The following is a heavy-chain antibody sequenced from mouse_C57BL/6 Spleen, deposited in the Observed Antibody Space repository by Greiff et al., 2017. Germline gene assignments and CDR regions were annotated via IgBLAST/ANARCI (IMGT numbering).Heavy chain of an antibody. J-gene: IGHJ2*01. V-gene: IGHV1-80*01. CDR1: GYAFSSYW. Sequence: QVQLQQSGAELVKPGASVKISCKASGYAFSSYWMNWVKQRPGKGLEWIGQIYPGDGDTNYNGKFKGKATLTADKSSSTAYMQLSSLTSEDSAVYFCAREGVKSSYYFDYWGQGTTLTVSS. CDR2: IYPGDGDT. D-gene: IGHD3-1*01. CDR3: AREGVKSSYYFDY.